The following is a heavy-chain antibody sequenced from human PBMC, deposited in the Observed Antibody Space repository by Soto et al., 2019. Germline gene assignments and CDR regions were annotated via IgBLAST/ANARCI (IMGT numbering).Heavy chain of an antibody. CDR2: IYSTENT. Sequence: PSETLSLTCTVSGGSVSSNSYSWGWIRQSPGKGLEWIGIIYSTENTYYHPSLLSRVTISADTSMNEFSLRLSSVTAADTAVYYCARDKITGLFDYWGQGTLVTISS. D-gene: IGHD2-8*02. CDR1: GGSVSSNSYS. J-gene: IGHJ4*02. V-gene: IGHV4-39*02. CDR3: ARDKITGLFDY.